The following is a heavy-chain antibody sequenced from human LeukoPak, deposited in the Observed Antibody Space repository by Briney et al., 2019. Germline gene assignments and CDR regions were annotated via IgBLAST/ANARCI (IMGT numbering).Heavy chain of an antibody. J-gene: IGHJ4*02. CDR3: AHAGYYYDSSGYYQLPDY. Sequence: GGSLRLSCAASGFTFSSYAMSWVRQAPGKGLEWVSAISGSGGSTYYADSVKGRFTISRDNSKNTLYLQMNSLRAEDTAVYYCAHAGYYYDSSGYYQLPDYWGQGTLVTVSS. D-gene: IGHD3-22*01. V-gene: IGHV3-23*01. CDR2: ISGSGGST. CDR1: GFTFSSYA.